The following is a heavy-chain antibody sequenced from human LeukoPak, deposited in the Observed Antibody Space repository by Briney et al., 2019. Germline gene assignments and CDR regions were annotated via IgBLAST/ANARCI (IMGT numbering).Heavy chain of an antibody. CDR2: INSDGSST. V-gene: IGHV3-74*01. J-gene: IGHJ4*02. D-gene: IGHD3/OR15-3a*01. Sequence: PGGSLRLSCAGSGFTLSRYWMHWVRQAPGKGLVWVSRINSDGSSTSYADSVKGRFTISRDNAKNTLYLQMNSLRAEDTAVYYCARDLYGTGYFDYWGQGTLVTVSS. CDR1: GFTLSRYW. CDR3: ARDLYGTGYFDY.